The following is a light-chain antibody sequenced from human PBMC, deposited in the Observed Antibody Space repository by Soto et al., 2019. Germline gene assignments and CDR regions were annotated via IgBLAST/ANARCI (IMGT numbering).Light chain of an antibody. CDR2: DNN. J-gene: IGLJ1*01. CDR3: GRWNSRLSTYV. Sequence: QSVLTQPPSVSAAPGQQVTISCSRSSSNIGNDYVSWYQQLPGTAPKPLIYDNNKRAAGIPDRFSGSESGTSATLGITGLQTGDEADYYCGRWNSRLSTYVFGTGTKVTVL. V-gene: IGLV1-51*01. CDR1: SSNIGNDY.